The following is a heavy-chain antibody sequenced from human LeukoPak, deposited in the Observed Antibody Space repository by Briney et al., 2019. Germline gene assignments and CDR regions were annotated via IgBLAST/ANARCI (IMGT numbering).Heavy chain of an antibody. V-gene: IGHV3-30-3*01. Sequence: PGRSLRLSCAASGFTFSSYAMHWVRQAPGKGLEWVAVISYDGSNKYYADSVKGRFTISRDNSKNTLYLQMNSLRAEDTAVYYCARDSTVATYYGVDVWGQGTTVTVSS. CDR3: ARDSTVATYYGVDV. CDR2: ISYDGSNK. J-gene: IGHJ6*02. CDR1: GFTFSSYA. D-gene: IGHD6-19*01.